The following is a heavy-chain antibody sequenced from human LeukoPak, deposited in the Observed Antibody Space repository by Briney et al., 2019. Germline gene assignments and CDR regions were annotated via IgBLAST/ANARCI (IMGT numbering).Heavy chain of an antibody. D-gene: IGHD6-13*01. CDR3: ARGQIIAAAALDY. CDR2: IIPILGIA. V-gene: IGHV1-69*04. Sequence: GASVKVSCKASGYTFTGYYMHWVRQAPGQGLEWMGRIIPILGIANYAQKFQGRVTITADKSTSTAYMELSSLRSEDTAVYYCARGQIIAAAALDYWGQGTLVTVSS. CDR1: GYTFTGYY. J-gene: IGHJ4*02.